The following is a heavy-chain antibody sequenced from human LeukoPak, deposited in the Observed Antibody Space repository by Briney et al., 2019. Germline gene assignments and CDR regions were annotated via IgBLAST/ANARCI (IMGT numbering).Heavy chain of an antibody. Sequence: GGSWRLSCRASGFTFSTYTMSGVPKSPGRGMEWVSAVTRRGHDTDSAHSVKGRFPVSRDNSRTPLYLQVNSLRFEDTAVYYCAKSSGDWPSPFDYWGQGTLVTVSS. CDR2: VTRRGHDT. V-gene: IGHV3-23*01. D-gene: IGHD2-21*02. CDR1: GFTFSTYT. CDR3: AKSSGDWPSPFDY. J-gene: IGHJ4*02.